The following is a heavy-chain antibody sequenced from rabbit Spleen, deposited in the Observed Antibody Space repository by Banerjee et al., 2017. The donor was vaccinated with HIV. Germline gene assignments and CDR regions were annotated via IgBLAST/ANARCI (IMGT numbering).Heavy chain of an antibody. CDR3: TRDDGSGHYIDGYFNL. Sequence: QEQLVESGGGLVKPEGSLTLTCMSSGLDFSSSYWICWVRQAPGKGLECIACIYGGSSDSTWYASWAKGRFTISRSTSLNTVTLQVTSLTAADTATYFCTRDDGSGHYIDGYFNLGGPGTLVPVS. V-gene: IGHV1S45*01. J-gene: IGHJ4*01. D-gene: IGHD1-1*01. CDR1: GLDFSSSYW. CDR2: IYGGSSDST.